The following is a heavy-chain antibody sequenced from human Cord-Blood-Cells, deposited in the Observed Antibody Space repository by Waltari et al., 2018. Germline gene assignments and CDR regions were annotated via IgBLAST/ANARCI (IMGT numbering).Heavy chain of an antibody. CDR2: IIPTFGTA. CDR3: ARDTAYCGGDCYSAFDI. J-gene: IGHJ3*02. Sequence: QVQLVKAGAEVKKPGSSVKVSCKASGSNFSTYALRWVRQAPGQGLEWMGGIIPTFGTANYAQKFQGRVTITADESTSTAYMELSSLRSEDTAVYYCARDTAYCGGDCYSAFDIWGQGTMVTVSS. CDR1: GSNFSTYA. D-gene: IGHD2-21*02. V-gene: IGHV1-69*01.